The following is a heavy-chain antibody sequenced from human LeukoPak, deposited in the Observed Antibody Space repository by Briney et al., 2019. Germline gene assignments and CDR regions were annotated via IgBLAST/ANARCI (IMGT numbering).Heavy chain of an antibody. CDR1: GGSISSGSYS. CDR3: ARAVGSSESNWFDP. V-gene: IGHV4-61*02. D-gene: IGHD3-10*01. J-gene: IGHJ5*02. CDR2: IYSSGRT. Sequence: SETLSLTCTVSGGSISSGSYSWSWIRQPAGKGLEWIGRIYSSGRTNYNPSLKSRVTISVDTSKNQFSLKLSSVTAADTAMYYCARAVGSSESNWFDPWGQGTLATVSS.